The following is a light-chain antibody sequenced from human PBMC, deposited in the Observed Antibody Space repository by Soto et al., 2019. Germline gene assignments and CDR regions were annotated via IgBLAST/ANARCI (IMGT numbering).Light chain of an antibody. CDR1: SSDVGGYNY. V-gene: IGLV2-14*01. Sequence: QSGLTQPASVSGSPGQSITISCTGTSSDVGGYNYVSWYQQHPGKAPKLMIYDVSNRPSGVSNRFSGSKSDNTASLAISGVQAEDEADYYCSSYTSTSAVVFGGGTKLTVL. J-gene: IGLJ2*01. CDR3: SSYTSTSAVV. CDR2: DVS.